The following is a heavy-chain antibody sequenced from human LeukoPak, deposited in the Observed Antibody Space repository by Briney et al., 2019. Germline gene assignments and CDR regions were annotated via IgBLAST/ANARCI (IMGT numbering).Heavy chain of an antibody. CDR3: ARTGRTEYYDSSAYPYTWFDP. J-gene: IGHJ5*02. CDR1: GFTFSSYS. Sequence: GGSLRLSCAASGFTFSSYSTNWVRQAPGKGLEWVSSISSSSSYIYYADSVKGRFTISRDNAKNSLYLQMNSLRAEDTAVYYCARTGRTEYYDSSAYPYTWFDPWGQGTLVTVSS. V-gene: IGHV3-21*01. CDR2: ISSSSSYI. D-gene: IGHD3-22*01.